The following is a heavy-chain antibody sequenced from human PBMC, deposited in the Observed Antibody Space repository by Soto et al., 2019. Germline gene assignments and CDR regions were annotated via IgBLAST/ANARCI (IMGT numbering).Heavy chain of an antibody. V-gene: IGHV4-34*01. CDR3: AVRGYSYGRFDY. CDR1: GGSFSGYY. D-gene: IGHD5-18*01. CDR2: INHSGST. J-gene: IGHJ4*02. Sequence: QVQLQQWGAGLLKPSETLSLTCAVYGGSFSGYYWSWIRQPPGKGREWIGEINHSGSTNYNPSLKSRVTISVDTSKNQFSLKLSSVTAADTAVYYCAVRGYSYGRFDYWGQGTLVTVSS.